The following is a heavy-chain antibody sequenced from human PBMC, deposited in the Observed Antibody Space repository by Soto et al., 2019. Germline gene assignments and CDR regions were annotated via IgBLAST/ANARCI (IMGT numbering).Heavy chain of an antibody. V-gene: IGHV1-8*01. CDR3: TRPHDYIWGSYRTIQSYGMDV. D-gene: IGHD3-16*02. J-gene: IGHJ6*02. Sequence: QVQLVQSGAEAKKPGASVKVSCKASGYTFTSFDINWVRQATGQRLEWMGWMNTNSGNTDFAQKFQGRVSMTRDTSISKAYMELSNLRSEDTAVYYCTRPHDYIWGSYRTIQSYGMDVWGQGTTVTVSS. CDR2: MNTNSGNT. CDR1: GYTFTSFD.